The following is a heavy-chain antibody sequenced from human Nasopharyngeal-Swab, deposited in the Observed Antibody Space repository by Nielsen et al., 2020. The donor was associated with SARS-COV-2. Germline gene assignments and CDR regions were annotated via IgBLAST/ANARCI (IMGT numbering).Heavy chain of an antibody. CDR3: PTDFYFDY. CDR2: IGDKDHNYAT. Sequence: FRQAPGKGLEWLGRIGDKDHNYATTYGASVKGRFTISRDDSKNTAFLQMDSLKTEDTALYYCPTDFYFDYWGQGTLVTVSS. J-gene: IGHJ4*02. V-gene: IGHV3-73*01.